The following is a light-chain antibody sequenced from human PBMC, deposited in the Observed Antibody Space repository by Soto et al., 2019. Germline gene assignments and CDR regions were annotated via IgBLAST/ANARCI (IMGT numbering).Light chain of an antibody. V-gene: IGKV1-39*01. CDR3: QQSYSTPFT. CDR2: AAS. J-gene: IGKJ3*01. CDR1: QSISNY. Sequence: DIPMTQSPSSLSASVGDSVTITCRASQSISNYLNWYQQKPGKAPKLLVYAASSLQSGVPSRFSGSGAGTDFTLTISRLQPEGFATYYWQQSYSTPFTFGRGTKVDIK.